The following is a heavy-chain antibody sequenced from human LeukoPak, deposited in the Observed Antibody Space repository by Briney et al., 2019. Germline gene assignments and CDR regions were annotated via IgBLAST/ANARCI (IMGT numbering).Heavy chain of an antibody. CDR1: GFTFSRYA. D-gene: IGHD6-19*01. J-gene: IGHJ4*02. V-gene: IGHV3-23*01. CDR2: ISGTNGNT. Sequence: GGSLRLSCGASGFTFSRYAMSWVRQAPGKGLEWVSGISGTNGNTYYADSVKGRFTISRDNSKNTVYLQTNSLRAEDTALYYCAKDWEAVSGTPTAIDYWGRGTLVTVSS. CDR3: AKDWEAVSGTPTAIDY.